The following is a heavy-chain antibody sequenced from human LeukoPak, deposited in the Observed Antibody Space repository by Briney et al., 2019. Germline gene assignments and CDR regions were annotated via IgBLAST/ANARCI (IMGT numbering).Heavy chain of an antibody. CDR1: GGSFSGYY. J-gene: IGHJ4*02. D-gene: IGHD5-18*01. V-gene: IGHV4-34*01. Sequence: SETLSLTCAVYGGSFSGYYWSWIRQPPGKGLEWIGEINHSGSTNYNPSLKSRVTISVDTSNNQFSLKLSSVTAADTAVYYCERGRYVDTAMADHLDYWGQGTLVTVSS. CDR3: ERGRYVDTAMADHLDY. CDR2: INHSGST.